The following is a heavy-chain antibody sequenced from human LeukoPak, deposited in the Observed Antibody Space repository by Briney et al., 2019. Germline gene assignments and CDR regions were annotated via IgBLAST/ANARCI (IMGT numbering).Heavy chain of an antibody. CDR1: GFAFSNYG. CDR2: ITGSGGTT. V-gene: IGHV3-23*01. CDR3: ARPEGDDAFDI. Sequence: GGSLRLSCAASGFAFSNYGMNWVRQAPGKGLEWVSGITGSGGTTYYADSVKGRFTISRDNSKNTLYLQMNSLRAEDTALYYCARPEGDDAFDIWGQGTMVTVSS. D-gene: IGHD3-10*01. J-gene: IGHJ3*02.